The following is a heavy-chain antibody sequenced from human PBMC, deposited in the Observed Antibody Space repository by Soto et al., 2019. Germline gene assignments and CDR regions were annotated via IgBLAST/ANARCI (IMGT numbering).Heavy chain of an antibody. D-gene: IGHD6-19*01. CDR1: GFSFSDYG. J-gene: IGHJ4*02. Sequence: QVQLEESGGNVVQPGRSLRLSCAASGFSFSDYGMHWVRQAPGKGLESVALLSYDGDKEYYADSVEGRFTISRDNSKNTVFLQMNSLRPEDTAVYYCGKDLMGEQWLGVMHYWGQGTLVTVSS. CDR2: LSYDGDKE. V-gene: IGHV3-30*18. CDR3: GKDLMGEQWLGVMHY.